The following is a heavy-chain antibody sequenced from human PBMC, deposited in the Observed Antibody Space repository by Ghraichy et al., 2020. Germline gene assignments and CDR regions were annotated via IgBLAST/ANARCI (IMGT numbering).Heavy chain of an antibody. Sequence: GESLNISCAASRFTFSSYAMNWVRQAPGKGLEWVSGISGSGGSTYYADSVKGRFTISRDNSKNTLYLQMNSLRAEDTAVYYCAKDRYCGGDCYPFYFNYWGQGTLVTVSS. D-gene: IGHD2-21*01. CDR1: RFTFSSYA. V-gene: IGHV3-23*01. CDR2: ISGSGGST. J-gene: IGHJ4*02. CDR3: AKDRYCGGDCYPFYFNY.